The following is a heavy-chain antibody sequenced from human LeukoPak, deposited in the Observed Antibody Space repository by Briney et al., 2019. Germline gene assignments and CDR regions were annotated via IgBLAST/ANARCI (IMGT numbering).Heavy chain of an antibody. D-gene: IGHD6-19*01. V-gene: IGHV5-51*01. CDR3: ARQVEEQWLINWFDP. Sequence: GESLKISCKGSGYSFTSYWIGWVRQMPGKGLEWMGIIYPGDSDTRYSPSFQGQVTISADKSISTAYLQWSSLKASDTAVYYCARQVEEQWLINWFDPWGQGTLVTVSS. J-gene: IGHJ5*02. CDR2: IYPGDSDT. CDR1: GYSFTSYW.